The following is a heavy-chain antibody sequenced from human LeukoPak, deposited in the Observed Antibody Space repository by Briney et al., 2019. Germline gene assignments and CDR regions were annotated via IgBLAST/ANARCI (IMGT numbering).Heavy chain of an antibody. D-gene: IGHD1-1*01. Sequence: GGSLRLSCAASGFTFSTYAMNWVRQAPGKGLEWVSSISSSGSYVYYADSLKGRLTISRDNAKNSLYLQMNSLRAEGTAVYYCARDLVSAGLLEIDYWGQGTMVSVSS. CDR1: GFTFSTYA. CDR2: ISSSGSYV. CDR3: ARDLVSAGLLEIDY. J-gene: IGHJ4*02. V-gene: IGHV3-21*01.